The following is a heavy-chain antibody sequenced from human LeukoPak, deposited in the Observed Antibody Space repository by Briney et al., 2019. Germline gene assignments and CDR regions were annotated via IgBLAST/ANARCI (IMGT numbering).Heavy chain of an antibody. V-gene: IGHV6-1*01. J-gene: IGHJ6*02. CDR3: ARDQGIAVAGTLRYGMDV. Sequence: SQTLSLTYAISGDSVSSNSAAWNRIRQSPSRGLELLRRTYYRSKWYNDYAVSVKSRITINPDTSKNQFSLQLNSVTPEDTAVYYCARDQGIAVAGTLRYGMDVWGQGTTVTVSS. CDR1: GDSVSSNSAA. D-gene: IGHD6-19*01. CDR2: TYYRSKWYN.